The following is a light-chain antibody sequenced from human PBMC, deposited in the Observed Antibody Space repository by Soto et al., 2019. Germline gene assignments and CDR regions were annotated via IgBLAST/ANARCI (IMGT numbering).Light chain of an antibody. CDR3: QQLYTLPFT. Sequence: DIQLTQSPSLLSASIGDRVTITCRASHDISTFLAWYQQKPGKAPKLLIYEASTLQSGVPSRFSGSGSGTEFTLTISGLLPEDFAAYRCQQLYTLPFTFGQGTRLEIK. J-gene: IGKJ5*01. CDR2: EAS. V-gene: IGKV1-9*01. CDR1: HDISTF.